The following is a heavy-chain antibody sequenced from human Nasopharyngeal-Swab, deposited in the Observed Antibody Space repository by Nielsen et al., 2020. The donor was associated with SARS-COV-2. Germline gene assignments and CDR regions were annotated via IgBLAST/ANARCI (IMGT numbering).Heavy chain of an antibody. Sequence: SVKVSCKASGGTFSRHSISWVRQAPGHGLEWMGRSVPILNILHYSQKVQGRVTIFADESTSTVYMELSSLRTDDTAVYYCARDREMATAGFDSWGQGTLVTVPS. CDR1: GGTFSRHS. CDR3: ARDREMATAGFDS. CDR2: SVPILNIL. D-gene: IGHD5-24*01. V-gene: IGHV1-69*04. J-gene: IGHJ4*02.